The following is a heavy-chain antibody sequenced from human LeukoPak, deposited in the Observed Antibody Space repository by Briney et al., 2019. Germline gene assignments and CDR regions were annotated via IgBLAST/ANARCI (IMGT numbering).Heavy chain of an antibody. D-gene: IGHD2-2*01. J-gene: IGHJ6*02. Sequence: GESLKISFKGSGSRFTSYWIGWGRRMPGKGRGGRGIIYPGDADTRYSTSFEGQVTISADKSITTAYLQWSSLKASDTAMYYCARLDARCSSTSCHTYYYYGMDVWGQGTTVTVSS. CDR3: ARLDARCSSTSCHTYYYYGMDV. CDR2: IYPGDADT. V-gene: IGHV5-51*01. CDR1: GSRFTSYW.